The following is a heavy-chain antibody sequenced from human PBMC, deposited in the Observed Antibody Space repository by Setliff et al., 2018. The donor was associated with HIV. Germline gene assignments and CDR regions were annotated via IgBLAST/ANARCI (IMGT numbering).Heavy chain of an antibody. CDR2: IYTSGSTSGST. CDR3: ARVKGYCNDDGCFSNFDY. J-gene: IGHJ4*02. V-gene: IGHV4-61*09. CDR1: GGSISRGDYY. D-gene: IGHD2-15*01. Sequence: SETLSLTCTVSGGSISRGDYYWNWIRQPAGKGLEWIGHIYTSGSTSGSTNYNPSLKSRVTISVDTSKNQFSLKLSSVTAADTAVYYCARVKGYCNDDGCFSNFDYWGQGTLVTISS.